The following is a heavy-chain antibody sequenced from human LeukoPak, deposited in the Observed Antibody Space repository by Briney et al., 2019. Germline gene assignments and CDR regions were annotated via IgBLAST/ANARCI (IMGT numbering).Heavy chain of an antibody. V-gene: IGHV4-39*07. CDR1: GGSISSYY. CDR2: VFYNGDT. CDR3: ARGLRGGYYYYYMDV. Sequence: SETLSLTCTVSGGSISSYYWGWVRQPPGKGLEWIGSVFYNGDTYYNPSLKSRVTISVDTSKNHFSLTLSSVTAADTAVYYCARGLRGGYYYYYMDVWGIGTTVTVSS. D-gene: IGHD3-10*01. J-gene: IGHJ6*03.